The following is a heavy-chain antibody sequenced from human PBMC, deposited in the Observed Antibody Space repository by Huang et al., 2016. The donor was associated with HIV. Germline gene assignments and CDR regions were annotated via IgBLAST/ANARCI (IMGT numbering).Heavy chain of an antibody. D-gene: IGHD4-17*01. V-gene: IGHV3-30*18. CDR1: GFTFSSYG. CDR3: AKDGLNPYYGDYLYYNYMDV. J-gene: IGHJ6*03. CDR2: MSYDGSYK. Sequence: VQLVESGGGVVQPGRSLRLSCAASGFTFSSYGMHWVRQAPGKGVEWLAIMSYDGSYKYYADSVKGRFTISRDNSKNTLYLQMNSLRAEDTAVYYCAKDGLNPYYGDYLYYNYMDVWGKGTTVTVS.